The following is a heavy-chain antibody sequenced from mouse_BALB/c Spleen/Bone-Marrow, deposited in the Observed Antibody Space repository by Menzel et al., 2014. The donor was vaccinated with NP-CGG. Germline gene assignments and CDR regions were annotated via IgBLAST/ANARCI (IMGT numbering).Heavy chain of an antibody. V-gene: IGHV1-9*01. Sequence: QVQLQQSGAELMKPGASVKISCKATGYTFSSHWIEWVKQRPGHGLEWIGEILPGSGSTNYNEKFKGKATFTADTSSNTAYMQLSSLTSGDSAVYYCARRVTTANYWGQGTTLTVSS. CDR3: ARRVTTANY. CDR1: GYTFSSHW. J-gene: IGHJ2*01. D-gene: IGHD1-2*01. CDR2: ILPGSGST.